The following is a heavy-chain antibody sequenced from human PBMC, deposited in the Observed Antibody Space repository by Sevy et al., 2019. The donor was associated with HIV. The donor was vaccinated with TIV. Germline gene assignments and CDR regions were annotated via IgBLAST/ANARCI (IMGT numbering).Heavy chain of an antibody. Sequence: GGSLRLSCAASGFTFSNAWMSWVRQAPGKGLEWVGRIKSKTDGGTTDYAAPVKGRFTISRDDSKNTLYLQMNSLKTEDTAVYYCTTDSDCTNGVCYTGHGYYYYMDVWGNGTTVTVSS. J-gene: IGHJ6*03. D-gene: IGHD2-8*01. CDR2: IKSKTDGGTT. V-gene: IGHV3-15*01. CDR3: TTDSDCTNGVCYTGHGYYYYMDV. CDR1: GFTFSNAW.